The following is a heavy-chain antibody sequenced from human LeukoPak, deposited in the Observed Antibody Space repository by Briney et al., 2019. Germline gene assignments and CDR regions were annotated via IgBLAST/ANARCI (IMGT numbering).Heavy chain of an antibody. CDR2: IKQDGSEK. V-gene: IGHV3-7*01. D-gene: IGHD3-10*01. Sequence: GGSLRLSCAASGFTFGSYWMSWVRQAPGKGLEWVANIKQDGSEKYYVDSVKGRFTISRDNAKNSLYLQMNSLRAEDTAVYYCARARAPGWFGDSDYYYMDVWGKGTTVTVSS. CDR3: ARARAPGWFGDSDYYYMDV. J-gene: IGHJ6*03. CDR1: GFTFGSYW.